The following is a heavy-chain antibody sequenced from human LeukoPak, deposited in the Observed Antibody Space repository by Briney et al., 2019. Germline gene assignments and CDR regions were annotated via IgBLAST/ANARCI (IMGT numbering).Heavy chain of an antibody. V-gene: IGHV4-31*03. J-gene: IGHJ4*02. CDR2: IYYSGST. CDR1: GGSISSGGYY. Sequence: PSQTLSLTCTVSGGSISSGGYYWRWIRQHPGKGLEWIGYIYYSGSTYYNPSLKSRVTISVDTSKDQFSLKLSSVTAADTAVYYCARETRWGYSGYDPFDYWGQGTLGTVSS. D-gene: IGHD5-12*01. CDR3: ARETRWGYSGYDPFDY.